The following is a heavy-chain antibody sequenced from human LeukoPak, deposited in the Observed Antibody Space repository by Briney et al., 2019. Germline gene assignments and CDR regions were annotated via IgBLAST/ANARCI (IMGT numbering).Heavy chain of an antibody. J-gene: IGHJ4*02. Sequence: ASVKVSCKVSGYTLTELSMHWVRQAPGKGLEWMGGVDPEDGETIYAQKFQGRVTMTEDTSTDTAYMELSSLRSEDTAVYYCATDPYCSSTSCYFGWGQGTLVTVSS. CDR2: VDPEDGET. CDR1: GYTLTELS. D-gene: IGHD2-2*01. CDR3: ATDPYCSSTSCYFG. V-gene: IGHV1-24*01.